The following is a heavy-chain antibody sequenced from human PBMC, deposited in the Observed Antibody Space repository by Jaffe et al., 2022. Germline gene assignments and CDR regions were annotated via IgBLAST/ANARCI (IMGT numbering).Heavy chain of an antibody. D-gene: IGHD3-10*01. Sequence: QVQLQESGPGLVKPSETLSLTCTVSGGSISSYYWSWIRQPPGKGLEWIGYIYYSGSTNYNPSLKSRVTISVDTSKNQFSLKLSSVTAADTAVYYCARVDTMVRGVIIPQELNWFDPWGQGTLVTVSS. CDR2: IYYSGST. J-gene: IGHJ5*02. CDR1: GGSISSYY. CDR3: ARVDTMVRGVIIPQELNWFDP. V-gene: IGHV4-59*01.